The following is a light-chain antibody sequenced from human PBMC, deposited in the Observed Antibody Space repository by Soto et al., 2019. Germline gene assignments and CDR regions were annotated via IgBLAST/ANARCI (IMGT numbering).Light chain of an antibody. Sequence: EIVLTQSPGTLSLSPGERATLSCRVSQSVSSNYLAWYQQKHGQAPRVXIYGASSRETGIPDRFSGSGAGTEFTLTISRLEPEDVAVDDCQQCGSSPLTFGGGTKVDIK. CDR1: QSVSSNY. V-gene: IGKV3-20*01. CDR3: QQCGSSPLT. J-gene: IGKJ4*01. CDR2: GAS.